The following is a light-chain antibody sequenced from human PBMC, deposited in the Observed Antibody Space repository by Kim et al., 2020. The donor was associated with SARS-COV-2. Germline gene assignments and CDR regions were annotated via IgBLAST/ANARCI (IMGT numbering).Light chain of an antibody. CDR2: DVS. Sequence: QSALTQPASVSGSPGQSITISCTGTSSDVGGYDSVSWYQQHPGKAPKLMIYDVSNRPSGVSNRFSASKSGNTASLTISGLQAEDEADYYCSSSTSTNTFVFGIGTKVTVL. J-gene: IGLJ1*01. CDR1: SSDVGGYDS. CDR3: SSSTSTNTFV. V-gene: IGLV2-14*03.